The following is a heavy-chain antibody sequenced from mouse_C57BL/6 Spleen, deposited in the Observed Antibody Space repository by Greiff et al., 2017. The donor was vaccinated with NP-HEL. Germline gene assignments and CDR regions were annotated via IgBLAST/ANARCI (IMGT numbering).Heavy chain of an antibody. Sequence: EVQLQQSGAELVKPGASVKLSRTASGFNIKDYYMHWVKQRTEQGLEWIGRIDPEDGETKYAPKFQGKATITADTSSNTAYLQLSSLTSEDTSVDYFARIDTTVVATSDYWGQGTTLTVSS. D-gene: IGHD1-1*01. J-gene: IGHJ2*01. CDR2: IDPEDGET. CDR1: GFNIKDYY. CDR3: ARIDTTVVATSDY. V-gene: IGHV14-2*01.